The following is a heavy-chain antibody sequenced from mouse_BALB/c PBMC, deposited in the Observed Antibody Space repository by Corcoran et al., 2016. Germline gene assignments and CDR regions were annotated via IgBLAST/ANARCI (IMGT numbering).Heavy chain of an antibody. D-gene: IGHD3-1*01. CDR2: INPYNDGT. J-gene: IGHJ1*01. V-gene: IGHV1S136*01. CDR1: GYTFTSYV. Sequence: EVQLQQSGPELVKPGASVMMSCKASGYTFTSYVMHWVKQKPGQGLEWIGYINPYNDGTKYNEKFKGKATLTSDKSSSTAYMELSSLTSEDSAVYYCASGLRSWYFDVWGAGTTVTVSS. CDR3: ASGLRSWYFDV.